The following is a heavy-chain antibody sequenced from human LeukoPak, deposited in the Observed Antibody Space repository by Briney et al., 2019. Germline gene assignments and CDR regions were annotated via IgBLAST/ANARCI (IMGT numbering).Heavy chain of an antibody. CDR3: ARGPATSIVVVPAANLYYFDY. Sequence: SETLSLTCAVYGGSFSGYYWSWIRQPPGKGLEWIGEINHSGSTNYNPSLKSRVAISVDTSKNQFSLKLSSVTAADTAVYYCARGPATSIVVVPAANLYYFDYWGQGTLVTVSS. J-gene: IGHJ4*02. CDR1: GGSFSGYY. D-gene: IGHD2-2*01. V-gene: IGHV4-34*01. CDR2: INHSGST.